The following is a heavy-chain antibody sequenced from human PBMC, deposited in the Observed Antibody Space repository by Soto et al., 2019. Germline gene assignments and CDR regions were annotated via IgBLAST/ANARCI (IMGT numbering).Heavy chain of an antibody. Sequence: QLRLQESGPGLVKPSETLSLTCTVSGGSISISSYYWGWIRQPPGKGLEWIGSIYHSGSTYYNPSLSIRVTVSVDTAKNQFSLNLSTVTAPDTAVYYCARHGGSSWWLYFDSWGQGTLVSVSS. J-gene: IGHJ4*02. CDR2: IYHSGST. V-gene: IGHV4-39*01. CDR1: GGSISISSYY. CDR3: ARHGGSSWWLYFDS. D-gene: IGHD6-13*01.